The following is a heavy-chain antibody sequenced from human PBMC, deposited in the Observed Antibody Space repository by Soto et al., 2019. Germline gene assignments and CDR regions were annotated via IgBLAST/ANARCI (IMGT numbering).Heavy chain of an antibody. CDR3: AGSGAGSCWL. J-gene: IGHJ4*02. Sequence: QVQLQESGPGLVRPSETLSLTCTVSGGSVSSGHYYWSWSRQPPGKGLEWIGYISYTGSTNYNPSLKSRVTISVDTSKNQFSLKMNSVTAADTAVYYCAGSGAGSCWLGGQGTLVTVSS. D-gene: IGHD6-19*01. CDR2: ISYTGST. V-gene: IGHV4-61*01. CDR1: GGSVSSGHYY.